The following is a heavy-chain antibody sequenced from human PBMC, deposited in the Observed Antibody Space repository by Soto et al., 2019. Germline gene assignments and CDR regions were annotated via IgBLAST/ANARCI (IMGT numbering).Heavy chain of an antibody. CDR2: ITGSGGST. V-gene: IGHV3-23*01. D-gene: IGHD5-18*01. CDR3: AKDPLEYTYSYLDY. J-gene: IGHJ4*02. Sequence: PGGSLRLSCAASGFTFITYAMTWVRQAPGKGLEWVSTITGSGGSTYYADSVKGRFTNSRDNSKNTLYLQMNSLRAEDTAVYYCAKDPLEYTYSYLDYWGQGTLVTVSS. CDR1: GFTFITYA.